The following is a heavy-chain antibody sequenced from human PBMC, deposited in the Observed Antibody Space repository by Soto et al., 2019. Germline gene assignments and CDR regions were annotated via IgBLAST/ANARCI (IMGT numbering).Heavy chain of an antibody. Sequence: QVQLVESGGGVVQPGRSLRLSCAASGFTFSSYGMHWVRQAPGKGLEWVAVISYDGSNKYYADSVKGRFTISRDNSKNTLYLQMNSLRADDTAVYYCAKEPETYGSGSPGHDFFGFWGQGNLVTVSS. CDR2: ISYDGSNK. CDR3: AKEPETYGSGSPGHDFFGF. D-gene: IGHD3-10*01. V-gene: IGHV3-30*18. CDR1: GFTFSSYG. J-gene: IGHJ4*02.